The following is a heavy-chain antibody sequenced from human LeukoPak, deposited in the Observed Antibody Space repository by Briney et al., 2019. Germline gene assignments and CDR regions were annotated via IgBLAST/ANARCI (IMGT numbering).Heavy chain of an antibody. CDR1: GFTFSDYS. Sequence: GESLRLSCAASGFTFSDYSMNWVRQAPGKGLEWVSSISSSSSYIFYADSVRGRFSISRDNAKNSLYLQMNSLRAEDTAVYYCAKDGNYYGSGSIYYYYYYMDVWGKGTTVTISS. CDR3: AKDGNYYGSGSIYYYYYYMDV. J-gene: IGHJ6*03. CDR2: ISSSSSYI. V-gene: IGHV3-21*01. D-gene: IGHD3-10*01.